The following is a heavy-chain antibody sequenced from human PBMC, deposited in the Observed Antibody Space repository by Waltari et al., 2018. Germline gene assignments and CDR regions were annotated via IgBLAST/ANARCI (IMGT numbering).Heavy chain of an antibody. Sequence: QVQLVESGGGVVQPGRSLRLSCAASGFTFSSYGMHWVRQAPGKGLEWGAVISYDGSNKYYADSVKGRFTISRDNSKNTLYLQMNSLRAEDTAVYYCAKEGSGLPFDYWGQGTLVTISS. CDR3: AKEGSGLPFDY. D-gene: IGHD3-10*01. CDR1: GFTFSSYG. J-gene: IGHJ4*02. CDR2: ISYDGSNK. V-gene: IGHV3-30*18.